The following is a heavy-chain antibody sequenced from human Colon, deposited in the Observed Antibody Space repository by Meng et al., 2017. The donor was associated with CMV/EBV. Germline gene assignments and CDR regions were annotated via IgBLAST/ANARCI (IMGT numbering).Heavy chain of an antibody. V-gene: IGHV4-59*01. Sequence: SETLSLTCTVSGASISDYHWSWIRQPPGKRLEWLGYLSYSGSSYYNPSLKSRLTISRDTSKNQFSLNLNSVTAADTAVYYCAKFGPPGGYILQPGDAFDIWGQGTRVTVSS. CDR2: LSYSGSS. D-gene: IGHD5-12*01. CDR3: AKFGPPGGYILQPGDAFDI. CDR1: GASISDYH. J-gene: IGHJ3*02.